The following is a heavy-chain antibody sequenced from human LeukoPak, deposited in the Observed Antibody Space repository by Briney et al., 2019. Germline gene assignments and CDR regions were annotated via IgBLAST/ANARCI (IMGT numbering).Heavy chain of an antibody. J-gene: IGHJ4*02. CDR2: ISSSSSTI. CDR1: GFTFSSYS. Sequence: GGPLRLSCAASGFTFSSYSMNWVRQAPGKGLEWVSYISSSSSTIYYADSVKGRFTISRDNAKNSLYLQMNSLRAEDTAVYYCARDLGKSGWSTFDYWGQGTLVTVSS. CDR3: ARDLGKSGWSTFDY. V-gene: IGHV3-48*01. D-gene: IGHD6-19*01.